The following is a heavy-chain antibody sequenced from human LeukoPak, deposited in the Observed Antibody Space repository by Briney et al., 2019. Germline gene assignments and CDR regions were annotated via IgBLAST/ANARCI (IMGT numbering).Heavy chain of an antibody. CDR1: GFTFSSYA. J-gene: IGHJ4*02. Sequence: GGSLRLSCAASGFTFSSYAMHWVRQAPGKGLEWVAVISYDGSNKYYADSVKGRFTISRDNSKNTLYLQMNSLRAEDTAVYYCARDPDRLDNYDSSGYLDYWGQGTLVTVSS. V-gene: IGHV3-30-3*01. CDR2: ISYDGSNK. D-gene: IGHD3-22*01. CDR3: ARDPDRLDNYDSSGYLDY.